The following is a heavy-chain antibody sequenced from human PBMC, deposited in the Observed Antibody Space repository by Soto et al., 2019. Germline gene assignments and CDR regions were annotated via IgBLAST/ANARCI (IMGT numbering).Heavy chain of an antibody. CDR3: TTGGIVVVPAAVLYPYFDY. CDR1: GFTFSNAW. Sequence: GGSLRLSCAASGFTFSNAWMSWVRQAPGKGLEWVGRIKSKTDGGTTDYAAPVKGRFTISREDSKNTLYLQMNSLKTEDTAVYYCTTGGIVVVPAAVLYPYFDYWGQGTLVTVSS. CDR2: IKSKTDGGTT. D-gene: IGHD2-2*01. V-gene: IGHV3-15*01. J-gene: IGHJ4*02.